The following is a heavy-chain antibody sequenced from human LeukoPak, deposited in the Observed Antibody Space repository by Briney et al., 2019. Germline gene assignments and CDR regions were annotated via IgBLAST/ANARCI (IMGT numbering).Heavy chain of an antibody. Sequence: ASVKVSCKDSRDTFTSYGISWVRQAPGRGLEWMGWISAYNGNTNYAQKLQGRVTMTTDTSTSTAYMELRSLRSDDTAVYYCAREASTMIVAPTDAFDIWGQGTMVTVSS. V-gene: IGHV1-18*01. CDR2: ISAYNGNT. J-gene: IGHJ3*02. CDR3: AREASTMIVAPTDAFDI. D-gene: IGHD3-22*01. CDR1: RDTFTSYG.